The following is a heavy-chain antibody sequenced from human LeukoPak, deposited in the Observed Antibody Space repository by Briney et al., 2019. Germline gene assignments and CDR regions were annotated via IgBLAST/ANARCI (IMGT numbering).Heavy chain of an antibody. D-gene: IGHD3-9*01. J-gene: IGHJ3*02. CDR3: AKDSNYDILTGLDAFDI. Sequence: GGSLRLSCAASGFTFSYWMHWVRQAPGKGLEWVSGISWNSGSIGYADSVKGRFTISRDNAKNSLYLQMNSLRAEDMALYYCAKDSNYDILTGLDAFDIWGQGTMVTVSS. CDR1: GFTFSYW. V-gene: IGHV3-9*03. CDR2: ISWNSGSI.